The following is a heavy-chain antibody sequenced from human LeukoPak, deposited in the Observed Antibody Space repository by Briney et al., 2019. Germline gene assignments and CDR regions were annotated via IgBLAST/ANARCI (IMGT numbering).Heavy chain of an antibody. J-gene: IGHJ4*02. CDR3: ARAGVVVVTAATPEDY. V-gene: IGHV1-18*01. Sequence: ASVKVSCKASGYTFTSYGISWVRQAPGQGLEWMGWISAYNGNTNYAQKLQGRVTMTTDTSTSTAYMELSGLRSDDTALYYCARAGVVVVTAATPEDYWGQGTLVTVSS. CDR2: ISAYNGNT. D-gene: IGHD2-15*01. CDR1: GYTFTSYG.